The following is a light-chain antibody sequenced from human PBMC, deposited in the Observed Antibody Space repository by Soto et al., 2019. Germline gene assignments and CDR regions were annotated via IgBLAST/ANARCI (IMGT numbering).Light chain of an antibody. CDR2: GAS. CDR3: QQYGSSPRT. J-gene: IGKJ4*02. CDR1: QSVSSSY. V-gene: IGKV3-20*01. Sequence: LMQSPGSLSLTPGERATLSCRASQSVSSSYLAWYQQKPGQAPRLLIYGASSRATGVPDRFSGSGSGTDFTLTISRLEAEDFAVYYCQQYGSSPRTFGEGSRVAIK.